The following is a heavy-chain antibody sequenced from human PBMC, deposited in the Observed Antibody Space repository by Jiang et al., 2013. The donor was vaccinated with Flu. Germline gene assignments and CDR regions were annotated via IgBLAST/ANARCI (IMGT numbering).Heavy chain of an antibody. CDR1: GGSFRSYS. J-gene: IGHJ6*02. V-gene: IGHV1-69*01. CDR3: AKNSSSVGGAYSDYNGMDV. D-gene: IGHD6-13*01. Sequence: SGAEVKKPGSSVRVSCKASGGSFRSYSFTWVRQAPGQAPEWMGGIIPVYGSAKYAQRFQGRLTMTADVSTGTVYMELSSLRSEDTAVYYCAKNSSSVGGAYSDYNGMDVWGQGTTVTVSS. CDR2: IIPVYGSA.